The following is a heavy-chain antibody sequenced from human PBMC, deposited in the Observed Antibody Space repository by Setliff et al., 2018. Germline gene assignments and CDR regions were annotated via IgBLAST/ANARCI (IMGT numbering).Heavy chain of an antibody. CDR1: GFTFSGSA. CDR3: ATDRGWLDMFDY. CDR2: IRSKSDSYAT. V-gene: IGHV3-73*01. D-gene: IGHD6-19*01. J-gene: IGHJ4*02. Sequence: GGSLRLSCAASGFTFSGSAMYWVRQASGKGLEWVGRIRSKSDSYATIYAASVRGRFTISRDDSKNTAYLQMNSLKTEDTAVYYCATDRGWLDMFDYWGQGTQVTVSS.